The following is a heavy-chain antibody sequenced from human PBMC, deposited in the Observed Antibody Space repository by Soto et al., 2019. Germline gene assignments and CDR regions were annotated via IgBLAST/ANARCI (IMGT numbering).Heavy chain of an antibody. J-gene: IGHJ4*02. Sequence: SETLSLTCTVSGGSISSSSYYWGWIRQPPGKGLEWIGSIYYSGSTYYNPSLKSRVTISVDTSKNQFSLKLSSVNAADTAVYYCARYEGYRSSSHQGTDDYWGQGNLVTVSS. CDR2: IYYSGST. CDR1: GGSISSSSYY. D-gene: IGHD6-6*01. V-gene: IGHV4-39*01. CDR3: ARYEGYRSSSHQGTDDY.